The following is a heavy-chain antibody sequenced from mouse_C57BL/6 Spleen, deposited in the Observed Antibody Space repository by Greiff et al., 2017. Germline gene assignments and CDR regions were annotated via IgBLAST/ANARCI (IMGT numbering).Heavy chain of an antibody. J-gene: IGHJ3*01. CDR3: ATSYDYDVFAY. D-gene: IGHD2-4*01. CDR1: GYTFTSYG. Sequence: VQLQQSGAELARPGASVKLSCTASGYTFTSYGISWVKQRTGQGLEWIGEIYPRSGNTYYNEKFKGKATLTADKSSSTAYMELRSLTSEDSAVYFCATSYDYDVFAYWGQGTLVTVSA. CDR2: IYPRSGNT. V-gene: IGHV1-81*01.